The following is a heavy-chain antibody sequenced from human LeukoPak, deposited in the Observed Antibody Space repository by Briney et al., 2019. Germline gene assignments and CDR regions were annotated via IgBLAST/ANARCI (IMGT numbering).Heavy chain of an antibody. J-gene: IGHJ6*03. CDR3: ARLGSSHPGEWELLSSHYYYYYYMDV. Sequence: GESLKTSCKVSGYRLTNNWIGWVRQVPGKGLEWMGIIYPGDSDTRYSPSFQGQVTISADKSISTAYLQWSSLKASDTAMYYCARLGSSHPGEWELLSSHYYYYYYMDVWGKGTTVTVSS. CDR2: IYPGDSDT. D-gene: IGHD1-26*01. CDR1: GYRLTNNW. V-gene: IGHV5-51*01.